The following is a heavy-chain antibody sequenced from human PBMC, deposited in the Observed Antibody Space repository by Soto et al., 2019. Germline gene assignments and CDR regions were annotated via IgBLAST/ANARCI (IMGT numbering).Heavy chain of an antibody. Sequence: EVQILESGGGLVRPGGAPRLSCAASGFTFSSYAMTWVRQAPGKGLEWVSGVSGTGGSAYYADSVKGRFTISRDKSTNTLYLLMNSLRAEDTAVYYCARGSAYSDYDLEYWGQGTLVTVSS. D-gene: IGHD4-17*01. CDR2: VSGTGGSA. CDR1: GFTFSSYA. CDR3: ARGSAYSDYDLEY. J-gene: IGHJ4*02. V-gene: IGHV3-23*01.